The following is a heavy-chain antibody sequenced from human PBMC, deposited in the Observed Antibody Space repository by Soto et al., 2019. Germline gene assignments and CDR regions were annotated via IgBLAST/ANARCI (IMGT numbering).Heavy chain of an antibody. J-gene: IGHJ6*02. Sequence: QVQLVQSGAEVKKPGSSVKVSCKASGGTFSSYAISWVRQAPGQGLEWMGGIIPIFGTANYAQKFQGRVTITADKSTSTAYRELSSLRSEDTAVYYCARAVVPAAIAYYYYGMDVWGQGTTVTVSS. CDR3: ARAVVPAAIAYYYYGMDV. D-gene: IGHD2-2*01. CDR1: GGTFSSYA. V-gene: IGHV1-69*06. CDR2: IIPIFGTA.